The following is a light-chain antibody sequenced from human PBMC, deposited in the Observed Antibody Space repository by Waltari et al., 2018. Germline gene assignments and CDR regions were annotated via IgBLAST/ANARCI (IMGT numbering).Light chain of an antibody. CDR2: DDN. CDR3: QVWDSGSHHVV. J-gene: IGLJ2*01. CDR1: NIGSQS. V-gene: IGLV3-21*02. Sequence: SYVLTQPPSVSVAPGQPARITCGGNNIGSQSVHWYRQKPGQAPERVVYDDNDRPSGISERFSGSKSGTTATLTINRVEDGDEADYYCQVWDSGSHHVVFGGGTKLTVL.